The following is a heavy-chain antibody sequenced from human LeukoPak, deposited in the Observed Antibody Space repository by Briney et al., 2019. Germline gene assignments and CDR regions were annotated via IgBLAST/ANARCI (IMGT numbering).Heavy chain of an antibody. Sequence: GGSHRLSCAASGFTFSSYAMSWVRQAPGKGLEWVSAISGSGGSTYYADSVKGRFTISRDNSKNTLYLQMNSLRAEDTAVYYCAKDLLTRSSSRGSLDWGQGTLVTVSS. CDR3: AKDLLTRSSSRGSLD. CDR1: GFTFSSYA. V-gene: IGHV3-23*01. CDR2: ISGSGGST. D-gene: IGHD6-6*01. J-gene: IGHJ4*02.